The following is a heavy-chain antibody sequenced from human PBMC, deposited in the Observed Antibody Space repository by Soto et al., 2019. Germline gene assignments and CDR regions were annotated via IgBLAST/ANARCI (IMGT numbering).Heavy chain of an antibody. CDR3: AKDLSSTYYYDSSGYQPDY. Sequence: GGSLRLSCAASGLTFSSYGMHWVRQAPGKGLEWVAVISYDGSNKYYADSVKGRFTISRDNSKNTLYLQMNSLRAEDTAVYYCAKDLSSTYYYDSSGYQPDYWGQGTLVTVSS. CDR2: ISYDGSNK. V-gene: IGHV3-30*18. D-gene: IGHD3-22*01. CDR1: GLTFSSYG. J-gene: IGHJ4*02.